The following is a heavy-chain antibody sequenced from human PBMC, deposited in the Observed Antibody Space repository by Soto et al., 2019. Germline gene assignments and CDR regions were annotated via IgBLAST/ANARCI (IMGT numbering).Heavy chain of an antibody. CDR3: ASRRTYYYDSSGYSDEKYFQH. CDR2: IIPIFGTA. J-gene: IGHJ1*01. CDR1: GYTFSSYA. V-gene: IGHV1-69*13. D-gene: IGHD3-22*01. Sequence: ASVKVSCKASGYTFSSYAISWVRQAPGQGLEWMGGIIPIFGTANYAQKFQGRVTITADESTSTAYMELSSLRSEDTAVYYCASRRTYYYDSSGYSDEKYFQHWGQGTLVTVSS.